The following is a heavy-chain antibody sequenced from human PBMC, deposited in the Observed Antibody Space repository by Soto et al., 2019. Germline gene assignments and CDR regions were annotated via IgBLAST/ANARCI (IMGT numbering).Heavy chain of an antibody. CDR2: ISGRGGST. V-gene: IGHV3-23*01. D-gene: IGHD6-13*01. J-gene: IGHJ4*02. Sequence: EVQLLESGGGLVQPGGSLRLSCAASGFTFSSYAMSWVRQAPGKGLEWVSAISGRGGSTYYADSVKGRFTISRDNSKNTLYLQMNSLRAEETAVYYCAKDEGSSPPVRYWGQGTLVTVSS. CDR3: AKDEGSSPPVRY. CDR1: GFTFSSYA.